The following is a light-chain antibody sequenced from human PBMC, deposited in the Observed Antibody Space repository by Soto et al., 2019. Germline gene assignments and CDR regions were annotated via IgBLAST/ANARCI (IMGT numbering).Light chain of an antibody. CDR2: AAC. CDR1: QGSSSW. V-gene: IGKV1-12*01. J-gene: IGKJ4*01. Sequence: DIQITQPPSSVSASVGDRVTITCRASQGSSSWLAWYQQKPGTAPKLLIYAACTLQSGDPSRFIGSGSGTDFILTISSLQPEDFATYYCQPANSFPLTFGGGTKVEIK. CDR3: QPANSFPLT.